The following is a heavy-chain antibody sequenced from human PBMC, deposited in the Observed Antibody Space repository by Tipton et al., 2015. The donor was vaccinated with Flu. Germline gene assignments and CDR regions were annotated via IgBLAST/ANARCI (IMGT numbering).Heavy chain of an antibody. CDR2: ISAYNGNT. D-gene: IGHD3-22*01. CDR1: GYTINSYG. CDR3: ARADYDSSGYYYAY. V-gene: IGHV1-18*04. Sequence: QLVQSGGEVRKPGASVKVSCQASGYTINSYGIRWVRQAPGQGLEGMGWISAYNGNTNYADSLQGRVTMTTDTSTKTVFMELGNLRSDDTAMYYCARADYDSSGYYYAYWGQGTLISVSS. J-gene: IGHJ4*02.